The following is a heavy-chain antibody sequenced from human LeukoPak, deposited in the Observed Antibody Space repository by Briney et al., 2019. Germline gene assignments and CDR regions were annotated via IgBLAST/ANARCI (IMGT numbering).Heavy chain of an antibody. CDR3: ARDTGIAAAGPSRPNWFDP. CDR1: GGSISSYY. J-gene: IGHJ5*02. CDR2: IYYSGST. D-gene: IGHD6-13*01. V-gene: IGHV4-59*01. Sequence: SETLSLTCTVSGGSISSYYWSWIRQPPGKGLEWIGYIYYSGSTNYNPSLKSRVTISVDTSKNQFSLKLSSVTAADTAVYYCARDTGIAAAGPSRPNWFDPWGQGTLVTVSS.